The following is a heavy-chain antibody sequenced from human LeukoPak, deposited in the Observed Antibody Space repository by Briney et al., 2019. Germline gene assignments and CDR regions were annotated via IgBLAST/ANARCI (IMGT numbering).Heavy chain of an antibody. CDR1: GVSISSGNW. V-gene: IGHV4-4*02. J-gene: IGHJ4*02. D-gene: IGHD6-13*01. CDR2: IYHSGST. CDR3: ARVTVAAGIWSFAY. Sequence: SGTLSLTCAVSGVSISSGNWWSWVRQAPGKGLEWIGEIYHSGSTNYNPSLKSRVTISVDKSKNQFSLNLSSMTAADTAVYYCARVTVAAGIWSFAYWGQGTLVTVSS.